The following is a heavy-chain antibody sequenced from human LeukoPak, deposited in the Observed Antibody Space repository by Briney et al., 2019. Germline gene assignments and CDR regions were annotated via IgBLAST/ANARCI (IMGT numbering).Heavy chain of an antibody. J-gene: IGHJ3*02. CDR3: ARDERLYCGGDCYAFDI. Sequence: GGSLRPSCAASGFTVSSNYMSWVRQAPGKGLEWVSVIYSGGSTYYADSVKGRFTISRDNSKNTLYLQMNSLRAEDTAVYYCARDERLYCGGDCYAFDIWGQGTMVTVSS. CDR1: GFTVSSNY. CDR2: IYSGGST. V-gene: IGHV3-53*01. D-gene: IGHD2-21*02.